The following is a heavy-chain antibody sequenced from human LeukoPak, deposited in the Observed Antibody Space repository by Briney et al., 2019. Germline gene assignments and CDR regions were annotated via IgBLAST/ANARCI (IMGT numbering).Heavy chain of an antibody. CDR2: MNPNSGNT. D-gene: IGHD2-2*01. V-gene: IGHV1-8*03. Sequence: ASVKVSCKASGYTFTSYDINWVRQASGQGLEWMGWMNPNSGNTGYAQKFQGRVTITRNTSISTAYMELSSLRSEDTAVYYCARVAIVVVPAARGAFDIWGQGTMVTVSS. CDR1: GYTFTSYD. CDR3: ARVAIVVVPAARGAFDI. J-gene: IGHJ3*02.